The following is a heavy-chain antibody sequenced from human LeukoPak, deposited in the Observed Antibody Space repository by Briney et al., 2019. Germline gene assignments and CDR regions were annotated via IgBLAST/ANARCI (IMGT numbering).Heavy chain of an antibody. D-gene: IGHD3-3*01. CDR1: GVSVSDGRYY. CDR2: KYYSGSA. CDR3: ARDPGRESFGVVISNWFDP. J-gene: IGHJ5*02. V-gene: IGHV4-31*03. Sequence: SSETLSLTCNVSGVSVSDGRYYWTWIRQHPGKGLEWIGYKYYSGSAKYNPSLKSRLTISVDTSKNLFSLQLTSVTAADTAVYYCARDPGRESFGVVISNWFDPWGQGTLVTVSS.